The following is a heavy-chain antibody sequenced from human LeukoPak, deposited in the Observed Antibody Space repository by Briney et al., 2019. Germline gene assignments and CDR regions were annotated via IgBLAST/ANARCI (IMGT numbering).Heavy chain of an antibody. J-gene: IGHJ4*02. V-gene: IGHV1-69*13. CDR2: IIPIFGTT. D-gene: IGHD1-14*01. Sequence: ASVKVSCKASGGTFSRYGITWVRQAPGQGLEWMGGIIPIFGTTNYAQKFQGRITITADESTSTAYMELSSLRSEDAAVYYCATFTGDQPGRFDHWGQGTQVTVSA. CDR1: GGTFSRYG. CDR3: ATFTGDQPGRFDH.